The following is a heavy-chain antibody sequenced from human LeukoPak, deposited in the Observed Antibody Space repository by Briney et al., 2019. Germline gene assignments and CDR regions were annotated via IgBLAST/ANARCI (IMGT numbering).Heavy chain of an antibody. V-gene: IGHV3-21*01. Sequence: SGGSLRLSCAASGFSFSSYTMNWVRQAPGKGLEWVSCISSSSSYIKYADPLKGRFTIPRDNAKNSLYLQMNSLRAEDTAVYYCARADRPGDYYYYYMDVWGKGTTVTVSS. CDR1: GFSFSSYT. CDR2: ISSSSSYI. J-gene: IGHJ6*03. D-gene: IGHD4-17*01. CDR3: ARADRPGDYYYYYMDV.